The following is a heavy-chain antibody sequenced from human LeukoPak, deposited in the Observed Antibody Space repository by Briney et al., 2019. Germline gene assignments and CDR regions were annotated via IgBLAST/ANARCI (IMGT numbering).Heavy chain of an antibody. Sequence: GESLKISCKGSGYSFTNYWIGWVRQMPGKGLEWMGIISPGDSDTKYSPSFQGQITISADKSISTAYLQWSSLKAPDTAMYYCVSQARDCSQGVCWFDPWGQGTLVTVSS. CDR1: GYSFTNYW. J-gene: IGHJ5*02. CDR2: ISPGDSDT. D-gene: IGHD2-15*01. CDR3: VSQARDCSQGVCWFDP. V-gene: IGHV5-51*01.